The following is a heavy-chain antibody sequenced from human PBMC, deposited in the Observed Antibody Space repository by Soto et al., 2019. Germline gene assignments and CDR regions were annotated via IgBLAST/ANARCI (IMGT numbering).Heavy chain of an antibody. CDR2: IIPIFGTA. J-gene: IGHJ4*02. CDR1: GGTFSSYA. V-gene: IGHV1-69*13. D-gene: IGHD3-9*01. Sequence: ASVKVSCKASGGTFSSYAISWVRQAPGQGLEWMGGIIPIFGTANYAQKFQGRDTITADESTSTAYMELSSLRSEDTAVYYCASQRDNYDILAGPFDYWGQGTLVTVSS. CDR3: ASQRDNYDILAGPFDY.